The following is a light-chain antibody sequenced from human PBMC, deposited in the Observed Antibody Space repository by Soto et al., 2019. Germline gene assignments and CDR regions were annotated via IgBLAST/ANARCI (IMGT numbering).Light chain of an antibody. CDR3: QQYGSSPPVT. V-gene: IGKV3-20*01. J-gene: IGKJ4*01. CDR2: GAS. Sequence: WTQSPARLAASAGDIVSLSCRASQSVSSYLAWYQQKPGQAPRLLIYGASSRATGIPDRFSGSGSGTDFTLTISRLEPADFAVYSCQQYGSSPPVTFGGGTKVDIK. CDR1: QSVSSY.